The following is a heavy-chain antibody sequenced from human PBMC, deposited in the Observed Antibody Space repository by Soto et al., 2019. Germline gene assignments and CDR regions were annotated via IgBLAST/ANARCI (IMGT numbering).Heavy chain of an antibody. CDR3: ARDRMKRGYSRYCFDY. CDR2: IIPIFGTA. J-gene: IGHJ4*02. CDR1: GGTFGSYA. V-gene: IGHV1-69*06. Sequence: SVEVSFRASGGTFGSYAISWVRQAPGQGLEWMGGIIPIFGTANYAQKFQGRVTITADKSTSTAYMELSSLRSEDTAVYYCARDRMKRGYSRYCFDYWGQGTLVTVYS. D-gene: IGHD5-18*01.